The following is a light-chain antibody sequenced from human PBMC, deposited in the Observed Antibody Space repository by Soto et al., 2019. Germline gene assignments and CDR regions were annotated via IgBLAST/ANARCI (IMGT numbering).Light chain of an antibody. J-gene: IGKJ1*01. V-gene: IGKV3-20*01. CDR2: GAS. CDR1: QSVSSSY. CDR3: QQYGSSPPT. Sequence: EIVLTQSPGTLSLSPGERATLSCRASQSVSSSYLAWYQQKPGQAPRLLIYGASSRATGIADRFSGSGSATDFTLTSSRLAPEDFAVYYCQQYGSSPPTFGQGTKVEIK.